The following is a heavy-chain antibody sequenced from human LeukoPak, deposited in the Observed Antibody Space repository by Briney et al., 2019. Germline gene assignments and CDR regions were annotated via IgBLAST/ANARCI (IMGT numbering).Heavy chain of an antibody. Sequence: PSETLSLTCAVYGGSFSGYYWSWIRQPPGKGLEWIGEINHSGSTNYNPSLKSRVTISVDTSKNQSSLKLSSVTAADTAVYYCARGRSYYDFWSGYYSPRDVDTATYYWGQGTLVTVSS. CDR1: GGSFSGYY. V-gene: IGHV4-34*01. CDR2: INHSGST. D-gene: IGHD3-3*01. J-gene: IGHJ4*02. CDR3: ARGRSYYDFWSGYYSPRDVDTATYY.